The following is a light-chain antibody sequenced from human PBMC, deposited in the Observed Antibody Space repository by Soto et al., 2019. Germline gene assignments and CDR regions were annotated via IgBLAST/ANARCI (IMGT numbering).Light chain of an antibody. CDR1: SSDVGGYNY. CDR2: DVS. Sequence: QSALTQPASVSGSPGQSITISCTGTSSDVGGYNYVSWYQQHPGKAPKFMIYDVSSRPSGVSNRFSGSKSGNTASLTISGLQAEDESDDYCCSYTTSNTRQIVFGTGTKVTVL. J-gene: IGLJ1*01. V-gene: IGLV2-14*03. CDR3: CSYTTSNTRQIV.